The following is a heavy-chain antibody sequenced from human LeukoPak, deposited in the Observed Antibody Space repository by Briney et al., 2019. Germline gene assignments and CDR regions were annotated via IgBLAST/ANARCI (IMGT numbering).Heavy chain of an antibody. D-gene: IGHD3-3*01. CDR1: GFTFNNYW. V-gene: IGHV3-7*04. CDR2: IEPDGSEQ. CDR3: ARGDFWSGDYTDAFDV. Sequence: GGSLRLSCAASGFTFNNYWMSWVRQAPGKGLEWMANIEPDGSEQYCVDSVKGRFSISRDNVRNALYLQMNSLRVGDTALYYCARGDFWSGDYTDAFDVWGQGTMVTVSS. J-gene: IGHJ3*01.